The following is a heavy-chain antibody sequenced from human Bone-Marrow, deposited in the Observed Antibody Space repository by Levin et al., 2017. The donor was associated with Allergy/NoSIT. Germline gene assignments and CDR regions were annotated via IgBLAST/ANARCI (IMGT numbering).Heavy chain of an antibody. Sequence: GGSLRLSCAASGFTFSSYAMHWVRQAPGKGLEWVAVISYDGSNKYYADSVKGRFTISRDNSKNTLYLQMNSLRAEDTAVYYCARDPTLHSSSSSGVFDYWGQGTLVTVSS. CDR2: ISYDGSNK. V-gene: IGHV3-30*04. CDR1: GFTFSSYA. CDR3: ARDPTLHSSSSSGVFDY. D-gene: IGHD6-6*01. J-gene: IGHJ4*02.